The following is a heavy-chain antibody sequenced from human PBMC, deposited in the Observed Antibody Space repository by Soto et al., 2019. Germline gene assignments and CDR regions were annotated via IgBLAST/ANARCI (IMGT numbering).Heavy chain of an antibody. CDR3: ARHGNSYALDY. J-gene: IGHJ4*02. CDR1: GGSISSHY. CDR2: VHNSGST. D-gene: IGHD5-18*01. Sequence: SETLSLTCTVSGGSISSHYWSWIRQPPWKRLEWIGYVHNSGSTNYNPSLKSRVTTAVDTSKNQFSLRLSSVTAADTAVYYCARHGNSYALDYWGQGTLVTVSS. V-gene: IGHV4-59*08.